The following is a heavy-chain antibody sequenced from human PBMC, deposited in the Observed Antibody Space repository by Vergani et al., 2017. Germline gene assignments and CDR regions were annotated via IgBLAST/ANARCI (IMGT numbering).Heavy chain of an antibody. V-gene: IGHV4-4*07. J-gene: IGHJ2*01. CDR3: AGAGYSSEATLPENWYFDL. CDR1: GGSISSYY. D-gene: IGHD6-25*01. Sequence: QVQLQESGPGLVKPSETLSLTCTVSGGSISSYYWSWIRQPAGKGLEWIGRSYTSGSTNYNPSLKSRVTMSVDTSKNQFSLKLSSVTAADTAVYYCAGAGYSSEATLPENWYFDLWGRGTLVTVS. CDR2: SYTSGST.